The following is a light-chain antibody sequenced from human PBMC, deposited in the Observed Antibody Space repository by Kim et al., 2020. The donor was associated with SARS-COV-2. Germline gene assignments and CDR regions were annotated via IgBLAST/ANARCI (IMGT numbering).Light chain of an antibody. CDR2: HAS. CDR3: QQRSNWPRT. Sequence: SLSPGESATLSCRAGQSVSTYLAWYQQKPGQAPRLLIYHASNRATGIPARFSGSGSGTDFTLTISSLEPEDVAVYYCQQRSNWPRTFGRGTKLEI. CDR1: QSVSTY. J-gene: IGKJ2*02. V-gene: IGKV3-11*01.